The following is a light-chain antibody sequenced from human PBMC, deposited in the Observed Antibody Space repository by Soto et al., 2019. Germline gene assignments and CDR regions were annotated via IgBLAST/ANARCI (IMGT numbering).Light chain of an antibody. J-gene: IGKJ5*01. CDR3: QQRSHWPPIT. V-gene: IGKV3D-20*02. CDR2: GAS. CDR1: QSVSSSY. Sequence: EIVLTQSPGTLSLSPGERATLSCRASQSVSSSYLAWYQQKPGQAPRLLIYGASSRATGVPDSFSGSRSGTDFTLTIISLENEDYAVYYCQQRSHWPPITFGQGTRVEIK.